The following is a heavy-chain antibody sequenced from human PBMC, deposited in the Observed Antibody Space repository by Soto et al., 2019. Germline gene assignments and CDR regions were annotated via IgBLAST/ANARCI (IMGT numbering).Heavy chain of an antibody. CDR3: ARDEAAAALSAEYFQH. Sequence: QVQLVQSGAEVKKPGSSVKVSCKASGGTFSSYAISWVRQAPGQGLEWMGGIIPIFGTSNYAQKFQGRVTITADESTSTAYMELSSLRSEDTAVYYCARDEAAAALSAEYFQHWGQGTLVTVSS. CDR2: IIPIFGTS. D-gene: IGHD6-13*01. CDR1: GGTFSSYA. J-gene: IGHJ1*01. V-gene: IGHV1-69*01.